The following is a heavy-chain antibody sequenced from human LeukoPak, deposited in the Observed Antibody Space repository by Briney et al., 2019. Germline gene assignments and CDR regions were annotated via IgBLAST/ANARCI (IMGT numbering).Heavy chain of an antibody. D-gene: IGHD3-3*01. J-gene: IGHJ5*02. CDR2: MYHSGST. Sequence: PSGTLSLTCAVSGGSISSNNWWSWVRQPPGKGLEWIGEMYHSGSTNYNPSLKSRVSISLDSSKNQFSLKLSSVTAADTAVYYCAKHLRRRFFSKTLGFDPWGQGTLVTVSS. V-gene: IGHV4-4*02. CDR3: AKHLRRRFFSKTLGFDP. CDR1: GGSISSNNW.